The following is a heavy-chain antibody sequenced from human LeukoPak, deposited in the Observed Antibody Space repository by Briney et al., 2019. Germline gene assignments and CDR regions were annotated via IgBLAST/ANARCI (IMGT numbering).Heavy chain of an antibody. D-gene: IGHD1-26*01. Sequence: GASVKVSCKASGYTFTSYGISWVRQAPGQGLEWMGWISAYNGNTNYAQKLQGRVTMTTDTSTSTAYMELRSLRSDDTAVYYCARFAWELPEGHYYYYCMDVWGQGTTVTVSS. CDR3: ARFAWELPEGHYYYYCMDV. CDR2: ISAYNGNT. CDR1: GYTFTSYG. J-gene: IGHJ6*02. V-gene: IGHV1-18*01.